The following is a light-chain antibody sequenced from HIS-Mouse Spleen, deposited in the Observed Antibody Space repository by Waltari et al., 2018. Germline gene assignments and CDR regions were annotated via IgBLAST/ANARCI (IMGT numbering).Light chain of an antibody. CDR2: EDS. Sequence: SYELTQPPSVSVSPGQTARITCSGDALPKQYAYWYQQKSGQAPVLVIYEDSKRPSGIPVRFSGSSSGTMATLTISGAQVEDEADYYCYSTDSSGNHRVFGGGTKLTVL. CDR3: YSTDSSGNHRV. CDR1: ALPKQY. J-gene: IGLJ2*01. V-gene: IGLV3-10*01.